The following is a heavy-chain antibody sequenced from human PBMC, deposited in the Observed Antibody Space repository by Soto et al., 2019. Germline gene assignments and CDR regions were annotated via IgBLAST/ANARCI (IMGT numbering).Heavy chain of an antibody. CDR2: ISGSGGST. D-gene: IGHD6-19*01. V-gene: IGHV3-23*01. J-gene: IGHJ1*01. CDR1: GFTFSSYA. CDR3: AKDGPYSSGWSHHEYFQH. Sequence: EVQLLESGGGLVQPGGSLRLSCAASGFTFSSYAMSWVRQAPGKGLEWVSAISGSGGSTYYADSVKGRFTISRDNSKNALYLQMNSLRAEDTAVYYCAKDGPYSSGWSHHEYFQHWGQGTLVTVSS.